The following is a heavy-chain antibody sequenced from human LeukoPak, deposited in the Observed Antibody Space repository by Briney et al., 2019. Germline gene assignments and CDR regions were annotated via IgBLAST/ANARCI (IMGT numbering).Heavy chain of an antibody. J-gene: IGHJ4*02. CDR3: AKSSGWYAESDY. CDR1: GFTVSSNY. V-gene: IGHV3-53*01. CDR2: IYSGGST. D-gene: IGHD6-19*01. Sequence: GGSLRLSCAASGFTVSSNYMSWVRQAPGKGLEWVSIIYSGGSTFYADSVKGRFTISRDNSKNTLYLQMNSLRAEDTAVYYCAKSSGWYAESDYWGQGTLVTVSS.